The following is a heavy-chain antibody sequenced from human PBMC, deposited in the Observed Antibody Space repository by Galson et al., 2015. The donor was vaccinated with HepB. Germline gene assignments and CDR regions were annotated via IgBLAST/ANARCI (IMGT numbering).Heavy chain of an antibody. CDR1: GFTFSSYG. D-gene: IGHD6-13*01. CDR2: ISYDGSNK. V-gene: IGHV3-30*18. Sequence: SLRLSCAASGFTFSSYGMHWVRQAPGKGLEWVAVISYDGSNKYYADSVKGRFTISRDNSKNTLYLQMNSLRAEDTAVYYCAKGRIAAAANNWFDPWGQGTLVTVSS. CDR3: AKGRIAAAANNWFDP. J-gene: IGHJ5*02.